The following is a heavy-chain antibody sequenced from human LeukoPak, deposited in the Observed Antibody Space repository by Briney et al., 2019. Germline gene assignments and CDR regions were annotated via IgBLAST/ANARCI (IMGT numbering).Heavy chain of an antibody. CDR3: ARWSRGRRGPAGRSVSVVAARPSFDY. CDR1: GYTFTSYD. CDR2: MNPNSGNT. D-gene: IGHD2-15*01. V-gene: IGHV1-8*01. Sequence: ASVKVSCKASGYTFTSYDINWVRQATGQGLEWMGWMNPNSGNTGYAQKFQGRVTMTRNTSISTAYMELSSQRSEDTAVYYCARWSRGRRGPAGRSVSVVAARPSFDYWGQGTLVTASS. J-gene: IGHJ4*02.